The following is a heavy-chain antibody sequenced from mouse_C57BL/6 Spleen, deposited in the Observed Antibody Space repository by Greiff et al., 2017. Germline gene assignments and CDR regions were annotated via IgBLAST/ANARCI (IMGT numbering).Heavy chain of an antibody. CDR3: TRDLGRYAMDY. Sequence: EVNVVESGEGLVKPGGSLKLSCAASGFTFSSYAMSWVRQTPEKRLEWVAYISSGGDYIYYADTVKGRFTISRDNARNTLYLQMSSLKSEDTAMYYCTRDLGRYAMDYWGQGTSVTVSS. V-gene: IGHV5-9-1*02. CDR1: GFTFSSYA. J-gene: IGHJ4*01. D-gene: IGHD4-1*01. CDR2: ISSGGDYI.